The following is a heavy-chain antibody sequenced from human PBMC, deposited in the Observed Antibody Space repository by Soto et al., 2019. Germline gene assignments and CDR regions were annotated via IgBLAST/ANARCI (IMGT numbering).Heavy chain of an antibody. J-gene: IGHJ2*01. CDR3: ARARYFATVNRQWWYFDL. V-gene: IGHV1-18*01. CDR1: GYMFITYC. CDR2: MSTSNGDT. Sequence: ASVKVSCTASGYMFITYCFNWVLQAPVQVLEWMAWMSTSNGDTKTAQKFKGRLTMTSETSTNTVYMELTNLRSDDTAVYYCARARYFATVNRQWWYFDLWGRGTLVTVSS. D-gene: IGHD6-19*01.